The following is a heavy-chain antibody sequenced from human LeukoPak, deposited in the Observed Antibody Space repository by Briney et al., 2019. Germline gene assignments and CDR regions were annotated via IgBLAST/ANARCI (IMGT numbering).Heavy chain of an antibody. J-gene: IGHJ5*02. CDR1: GGTFSSYA. CDR3: ARYGVPITIFGVVIRYNWFDP. CDR2: IIPIFGTA. Sequence: SVKVSCKASGGTFSSYAISWVRQAPGQGLEWMGGIIPIFGTANYAQKFQGRVTITTDESASTAYMELSSLRSEDTAVYYCARYGVPITIFGVVIRYNWFDPWGQGTLVTVSS. V-gene: IGHV1-69*05. D-gene: IGHD3-3*01.